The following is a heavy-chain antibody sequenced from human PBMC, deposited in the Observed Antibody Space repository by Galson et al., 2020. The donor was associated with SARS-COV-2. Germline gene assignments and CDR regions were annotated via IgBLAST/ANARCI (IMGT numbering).Heavy chain of an antibody. D-gene: IGHD1-26*01. V-gene: IGHV3-13*01. CDR1: GFTFSNAW. CDR2: AGSVGDT. Sequence: GGSLRLSCAASGFTFSNAWMSWVRQASGKSLEWVSLAGSVGDTYYLGSVKGRFIISRDNAKSSLYLQMNSLTAGDTAIYYCTRGQVGNAFDIWGQGTLVTVSS. J-gene: IGHJ3*02. CDR3: TRGQVGNAFDI.